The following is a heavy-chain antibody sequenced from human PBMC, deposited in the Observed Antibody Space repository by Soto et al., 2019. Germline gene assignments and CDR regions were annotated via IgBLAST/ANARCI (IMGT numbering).Heavy chain of an antibody. Sequence: WQTLSLTCAITGDSVSSNSAGWSWVRQSPSRGLEWLGRTYYRSKWYDEYAVSVRGRITINPDASKNQYYLQLNSVTPEDTAVYLCERGEQYSGSISEDWGNRSLFSASS. CDR3: ERGEQYSGSISED. CDR1: GDSVSSNSAG. V-gene: IGHV6-1*01. CDR2: TYYRSKWYD. J-gene: IGHJ4*01. D-gene: IGHD1-26*01.